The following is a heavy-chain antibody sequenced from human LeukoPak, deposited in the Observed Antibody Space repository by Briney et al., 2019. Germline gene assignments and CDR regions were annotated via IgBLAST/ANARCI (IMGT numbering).Heavy chain of an antibody. CDR2: IYYSGST. D-gene: IGHD4-17*01. CDR3: ARGGLYDYGDYRVSGNWFDP. Sequence: ASETLSLTCTVSGGSISSSSYYWGWIRQPPGKGLEWIGSIYYSGSTYYNPSLKSRVTISVDTSKNQFSLKLSSVTAADTAVYYCARGGLYDYGDYRVSGNWFDPWGQGTLVTVSS. V-gene: IGHV4-39*01. J-gene: IGHJ5*02. CDR1: GGSISSSSYY.